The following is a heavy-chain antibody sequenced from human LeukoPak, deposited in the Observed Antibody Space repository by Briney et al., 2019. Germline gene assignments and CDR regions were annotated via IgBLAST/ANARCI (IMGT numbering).Heavy chain of an antibody. J-gene: IGHJ5*02. CDR3: ARDSLAWLRENWFDP. CDR2: ISYDGSNK. V-gene: IGHV3-30*01. CDR1: GFTFSSYA. D-gene: IGHD3-3*02. Sequence: GGSLRLSCAASGFTFSSYAMYWVRQAPGKGLEWVAVISYDGSNKYYADSVKGRFTISRDNSKNTLYLQMNSLRAEDTAVYYCARDSLAWLRENWFDPWGQGTLVTVSS.